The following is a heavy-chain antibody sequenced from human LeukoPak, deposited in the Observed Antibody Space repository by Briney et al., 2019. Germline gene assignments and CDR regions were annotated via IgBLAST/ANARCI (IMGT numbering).Heavy chain of an antibody. CDR2: INPKSGGT. Sequence: ASVTVSFKASGYTFTDYYIHWERQAPGKGQEWMGWINPKSGGTDYAQKFQGRVTMTRDTSISTAYMELIRLRSDDTAVYYCAGPLDTVDAFDIWGQGTMVTVSS. J-gene: IGHJ3*02. D-gene: IGHD3/OR15-3a*01. V-gene: IGHV1-2*02. CDR3: AGPLDTVDAFDI. CDR1: GYTFTDYY.